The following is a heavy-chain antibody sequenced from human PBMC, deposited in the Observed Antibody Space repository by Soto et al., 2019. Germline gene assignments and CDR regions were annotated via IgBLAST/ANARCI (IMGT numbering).Heavy chain of an antibody. Sequence: QVQLVQSGAEVKKPGSSVKVSCKASGGTFSSYAISWVRQAPGQGLEWTGGIIPIFGTANYAQKFQGRVTITADESTSTAYMELGSLRSEDTAVYYCARGEIAVAYDYNWFDPWGQGTLVTVSS. CDR2: IIPIFGTA. D-gene: IGHD6-19*01. V-gene: IGHV1-69*01. J-gene: IGHJ5*02. CDR3: ARGEIAVAYDYNWFDP. CDR1: GGTFSSYA.